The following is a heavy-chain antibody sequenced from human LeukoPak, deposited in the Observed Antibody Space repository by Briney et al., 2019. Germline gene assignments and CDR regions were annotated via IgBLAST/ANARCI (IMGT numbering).Heavy chain of an antibody. CDR1: GGSFSGYY. J-gene: IGHJ6*03. V-gene: IGHV4-34*01. Sequence: PSETLSLTCAVYGGSFSGYYWSWIRQPPGKGLEWIGEINHSGSTNYNPSLKSRVTISVDTSKNQFSLKLSSVTAADTAVYYCARGKLRGYCSSTSCYTPYMDVWGKGTTVTVSS. CDR2: INHSGST. D-gene: IGHD2-2*02. CDR3: ARGKLRGYCSSTSCYTPYMDV.